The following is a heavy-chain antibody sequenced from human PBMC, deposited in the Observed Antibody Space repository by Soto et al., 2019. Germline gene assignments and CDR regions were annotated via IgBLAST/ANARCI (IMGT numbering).Heavy chain of an antibody. CDR3: ARASAAADWFDP. D-gene: IGHD6-13*01. CDR2: INPSGGST. CDR1: GYTFTSYY. V-gene: IGHV1-46*01. Sequence: QVQLVQSGAEVKKPGASVKVSCKASGYTFTSYYMHWVRQAPGQGLEWMGIINPSGGSTSYAQKFQGRVTMTRDTSTGTVYRELSSLRSEDTAVYYCARASAAADWFDPWGQGTLVTVSS. J-gene: IGHJ5*02.